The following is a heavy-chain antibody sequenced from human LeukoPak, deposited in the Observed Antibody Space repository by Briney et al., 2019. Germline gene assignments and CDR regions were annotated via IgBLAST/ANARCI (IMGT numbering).Heavy chain of an antibody. J-gene: IGHJ4*02. CDR3: ASQDKGFWSGYRDY. D-gene: IGHD3-3*01. V-gene: IGHV4-4*07. Sequence: SETLSLTCTVSGGSISSYYWSWIRQPAGKGLEWIGRIYTSGSTNYNPSLKSRVTISVDTSKNQFSLKLSSVTAADTAVYYCASQDKGFWSGYRDYWGQGTLVTVSS. CDR1: GGSISSYY. CDR2: IYTSGST.